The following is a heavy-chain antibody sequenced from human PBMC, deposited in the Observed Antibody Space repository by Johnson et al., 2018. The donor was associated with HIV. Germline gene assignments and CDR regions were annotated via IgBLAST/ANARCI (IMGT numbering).Heavy chain of an antibody. D-gene: IGHD6-6*01. CDR2: IYSGGST. J-gene: IGHJ3*02. Sequence: MQLVESGGGLVQPGGSLRLSCAASGFTVSSNYMSWVRQAPGKGLEWVSVIYSGGSTYYADSVKGRFTISRDNSKNTMYLQMNSLRAEDTAVYYCAKKRSVLAARLGDGFDIWGQGTMVTVSS. V-gene: IGHV3-66*01. CDR3: AKKRSVLAARLGDGFDI. CDR1: GFTVSSNY.